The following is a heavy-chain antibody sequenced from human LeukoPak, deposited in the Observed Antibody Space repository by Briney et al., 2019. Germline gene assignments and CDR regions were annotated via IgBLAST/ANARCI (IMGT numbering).Heavy chain of an antibody. D-gene: IGHD3-10*01. CDR1: GFTFSSYA. CDR3: AKDLKGYYGSGSYPH. CDR2: ISDSGGST. J-gene: IGHJ4*02. Sequence: PGGSLRLSCAASGFTFSSYAMSWVRQAPGKGLEWVSAISDSGGSTFYTDSVKGRFTISRDDSKNTLYLQMNSLRAEDTAVYYCAKDLKGYYGSGSYPHWGQGTLVTVSS. V-gene: IGHV3-23*01.